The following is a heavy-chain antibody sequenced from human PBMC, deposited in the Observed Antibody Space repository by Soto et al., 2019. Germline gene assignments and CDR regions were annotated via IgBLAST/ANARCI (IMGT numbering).Heavy chain of an antibody. J-gene: IGHJ4*02. D-gene: IGHD1-26*01. CDR2: ISWDGGST. V-gene: IGHV3-43*01. Sequence: GGSLRLSCAASGFTFDDYTMHWVRQAPGKGLEWVSLISWDGGSTYYADSVKGRFTISRDNSKNSLYLQMNSLRTEDTSLYYCAKDISKGEQVWGQGTLVTVSS. CDR3: AKDISKGEQV. CDR1: GFTFDDYT.